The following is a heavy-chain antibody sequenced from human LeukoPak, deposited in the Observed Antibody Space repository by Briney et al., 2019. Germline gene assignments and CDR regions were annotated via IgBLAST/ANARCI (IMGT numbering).Heavy chain of an antibody. V-gene: IGHV4-4*07. CDR1: GGSISSHS. J-gene: IGHJ4*02. D-gene: IGHD6-19*01. CDR3: ARAFSGWSYFDY. Sequence: SETLSLTCTVSGGSISSHSWSWIRQPAGKGLEWIGRIFTSGSTYYNPSLKSRVTISVDKSKNQFSLKLSSVTAADTAVYYCARAFSGWSYFDYWGQGTLVTVSS. CDR2: IFTSGST.